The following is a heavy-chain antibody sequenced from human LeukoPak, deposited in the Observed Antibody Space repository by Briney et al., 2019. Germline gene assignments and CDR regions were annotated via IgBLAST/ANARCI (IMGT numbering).Heavy chain of an antibody. V-gene: IGHV4-59*08. J-gene: IGHJ6*02. Sequence: SETLSLTCTVSGGSISSYYWSWIRQPPGKGLEWIGYIYYSGSTNYNPSLKSRVTISVDPSKNQFSLKLSSVTAADTAVYYCARHRGGYDHYYGMDVWGQGTTVTVSS. CDR1: GGSISSYY. CDR3: ARHRGGYDHYYGMDV. D-gene: IGHD2-15*01. CDR2: IYYSGST.